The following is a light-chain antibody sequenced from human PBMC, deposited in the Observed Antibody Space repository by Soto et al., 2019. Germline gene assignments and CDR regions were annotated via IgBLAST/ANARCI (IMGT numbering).Light chain of an antibody. V-gene: IGLV1-51*01. CDR1: GSNIGNNF. J-gene: IGLJ1*01. Sequence: QSVLTEPPSVSAAPGQRVTISCFGSGSNIGNNFVSWYQQFPGTSPKLLIYDNNKRASGIPGRFSGSNSGTSATLDITGLXTGDEADYYCGTWDNSLDAYVFGAGTKVT. CDR2: DNN. CDR3: GTWDNSLDAYV.